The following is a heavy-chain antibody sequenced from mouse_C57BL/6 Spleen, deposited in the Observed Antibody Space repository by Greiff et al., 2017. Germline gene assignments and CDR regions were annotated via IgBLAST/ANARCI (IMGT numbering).Heavy chain of an antibody. Sequence: VQLQQSGAELVRPGASVTLSCKASGYTFTDYEMHWVQQTPVHGLEWIGAIDPETGGTAYNQKFKGKAILTADKSSSTAYIELRSLTSEDSAVYDCTRGYDYDGWYFDVWGTGTTVTVSS. CDR1: GYTFTDYE. V-gene: IGHV1-15*01. D-gene: IGHD2-4*01. CDR3: TRGYDYDGWYFDV. CDR2: IDPETGGT. J-gene: IGHJ1*03.